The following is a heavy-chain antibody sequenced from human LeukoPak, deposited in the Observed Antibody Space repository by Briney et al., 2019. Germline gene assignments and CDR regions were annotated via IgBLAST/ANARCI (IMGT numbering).Heavy chain of an antibody. J-gene: IGHJ4*02. V-gene: IGHV1-46*01. Sequence: ASVKVSCKASGYTFTSYYMHWVRQAPGQGLEWMGIINPSSGSTSYAQKFQDRVTMTRDTSTSTLYLELSSLWSEDTAVYYCARGGSGSHYSPFDYWGQGTLVTVSS. D-gene: IGHD3-10*01. CDR1: GYTFTSYY. CDR3: ARGGSGSHYSPFDY. CDR2: INPSSGST.